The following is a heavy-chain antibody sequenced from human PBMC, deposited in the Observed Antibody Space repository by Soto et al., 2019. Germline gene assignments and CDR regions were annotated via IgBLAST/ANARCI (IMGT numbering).Heavy chain of an antibody. CDR3: ARDGDVNTGSGKAY. CDR1: GFTFSSYG. J-gene: IGHJ4*02. D-gene: IGHD3-10*01. Sequence: QVQLVESGGGVVQPGRSLRLSCAASGFTFSSYGMHWVRQAPGKGLEWVAFIWHDGGNKFYAESVKGRFTISRDNSKNTLYLQRTSLSAEDTAMYYCARDGDVNTGSGKAYWGQGTLVTVSS. CDR2: IWHDGGNK. V-gene: IGHV3-33*01.